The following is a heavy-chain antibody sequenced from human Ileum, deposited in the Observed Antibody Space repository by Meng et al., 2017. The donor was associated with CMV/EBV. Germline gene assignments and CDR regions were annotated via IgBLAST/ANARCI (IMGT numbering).Heavy chain of an antibody. CDR1: GGTFSSYA. CDR3: ARRGYSYGAHPTHYYGMDV. D-gene: IGHD5-18*01. J-gene: IGHJ6*02. Sequence: SVKVSCKASGGTFSSYAISWVRQAPGQGLEWMGGFIPIFGTANYAQKFQGRVTITTDESTSTAYMELSSLRSEDTAVYYCARRGYSYGAHPTHYYGMDVWGQGTTVTVSS. CDR2: FIPIFGTA. V-gene: IGHV1-69*05.